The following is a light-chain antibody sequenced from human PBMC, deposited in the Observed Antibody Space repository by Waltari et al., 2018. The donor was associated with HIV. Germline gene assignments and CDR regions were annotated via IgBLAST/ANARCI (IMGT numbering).Light chain of an antibody. CDR3: VLYMGSGISV. Sequence: QTVVTQEPSFSVSPGGTVTLTCGLNSGSVSTTYYASWYQQTPGQAPRTLIYSTNTRSSGVPDRFSGSILGNKAALTIAGAQADDECYYYCVLYMGSGISVFGGGTKLTVL. CDR2: STN. J-gene: IGLJ2*01. CDR1: SGSVSTTYY. V-gene: IGLV8-61*01.